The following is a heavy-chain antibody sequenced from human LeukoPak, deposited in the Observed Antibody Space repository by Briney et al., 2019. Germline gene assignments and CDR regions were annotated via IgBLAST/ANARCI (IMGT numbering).Heavy chain of an antibody. D-gene: IGHD2-2*01. Sequence: ETLSLTCAAYGGSFSGYYWSWVRQAPGEGLEWVSSLSGSGYNTYYADSVKGRFTISRDNSKNTVYLQMNSLRAEDTAVYYCAKDPYGTRYFDYWGQGTLVTVSS. CDR1: GGSFSGYY. V-gene: IGHV3-23*01. CDR3: AKDPYGTRYFDY. CDR2: LSGSGYNT. J-gene: IGHJ4*02.